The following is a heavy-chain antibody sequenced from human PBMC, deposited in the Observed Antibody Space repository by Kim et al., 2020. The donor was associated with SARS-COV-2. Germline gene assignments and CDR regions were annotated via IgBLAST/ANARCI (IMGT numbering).Heavy chain of an antibody. CDR3: LKDNVPGGADS. CDR1: GFTFDEYA. Sequence: GGSLRLSCAGSGFTFDEYAMHWVRQAPGKGLEWVSGIFSIGRTGYADSMKGRVTISRDNAKNLLYLQINSLTLEDTAFYFCLKDNVPGGADSWGPGTLVT. D-gene: IGHD1-26*01. J-gene: IGHJ5*01. V-gene: IGHV3-9*01. CDR2: IFSIGRT.